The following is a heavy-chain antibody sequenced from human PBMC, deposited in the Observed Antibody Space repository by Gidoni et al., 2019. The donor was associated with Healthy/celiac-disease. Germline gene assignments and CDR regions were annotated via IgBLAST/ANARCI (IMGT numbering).Heavy chain of an antibody. J-gene: IGHJ5*02. V-gene: IGHV1-2*06. D-gene: IGHD3-3*01. CDR3: AREALSTIFGVVGFWFDP. CDR2: INPNSGGT. Sequence: GRINPNSGGTNYAQKFQGRVTMTRDTSISTAYMELSRLRSDDTAVYYCAREALSTIFGVVGFWFDPWGQGTLVTVSS.